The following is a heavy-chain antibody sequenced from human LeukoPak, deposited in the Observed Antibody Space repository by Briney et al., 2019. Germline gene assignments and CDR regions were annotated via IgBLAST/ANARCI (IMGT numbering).Heavy chain of an antibody. CDR3: ARESRYCIGDSCYPNAFDV. CDR2: IIPIFATT. D-gene: IGHD2-15*01. J-gene: IGHJ3*01. Sequence: ASVKASCKASGGTFSSYAINWVRQAPGQGLEWLGRIIPIFATTNYAQKFQARVTITTDESTNTAYMELSSLRSEDTAMYYCARESRYCIGDSCYPNAFDVWGQGTMVTISS. CDR1: GGTFSSYA. V-gene: IGHV1-69*05.